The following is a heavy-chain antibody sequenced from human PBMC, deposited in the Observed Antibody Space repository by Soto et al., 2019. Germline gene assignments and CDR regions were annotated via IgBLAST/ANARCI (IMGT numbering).Heavy chain of an antibody. CDR2: IFPGDSDT. D-gene: IGHD6-6*01. CDR3: ARRCGTSSQCAY. J-gene: IGHJ4*02. V-gene: IGHV5-51*01. Sequence: LGESLKISCRVSGYIFSSFWIAWVRQMPGKGLEWMGIIFPGDSDTRYSPSFQGQVTISVDRSISTAYLQWSSLKASDSAMYYCARRCGTSSQCAYWGQGTLVTVSS. CDR1: GYIFSSFW.